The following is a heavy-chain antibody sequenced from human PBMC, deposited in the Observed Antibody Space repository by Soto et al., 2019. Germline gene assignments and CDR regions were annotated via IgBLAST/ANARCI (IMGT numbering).Heavy chain of an antibody. CDR2: ISYDGSNK. Sequence: QVQLVESGGGVVQPGRSLRLSRAASGFTFSSYGMHWVRQAPGKGLEWVAVISYDGSNKYYADSVKGRFTISRDNSKNTLYLQMNSLRAEDTAVYYCAKDGASYYYYGMDVWGQGTTVTVSS. D-gene: IGHD3-10*01. CDR3: AKDGASYYYYGMDV. V-gene: IGHV3-30*18. J-gene: IGHJ6*02. CDR1: GFTFSSYG.